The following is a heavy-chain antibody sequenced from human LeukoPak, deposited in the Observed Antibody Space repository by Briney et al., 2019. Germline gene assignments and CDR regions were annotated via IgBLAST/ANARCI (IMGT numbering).Heavy chain of an antibody. V-gene: IGHV4-39*07. Sequence: PSETLSLTCTVSGGSISSSSYYWGWIRQPPGKGLEWIGSIYYSGSTYYNPSLKSRVTISVDTSKNQFSLKLSSVTAADTAVYYCARDPFGEYYYDSSGYWYTPNPVYWGQGTLVTVSS. CDR1: GGSISSSSYY. CDR3: ARDPFGEYYYDSSGYWYTPNPVY. J-gene: IGHJ4*02. CDR2: IYYSGST. D-gene: IGHD3-22*01.